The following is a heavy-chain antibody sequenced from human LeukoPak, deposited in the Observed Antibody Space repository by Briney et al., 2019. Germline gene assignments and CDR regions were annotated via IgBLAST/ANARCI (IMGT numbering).Heavy chain of an antibody. CDR1: GFTFSSYA. CDR2: ISGSSSYI. Sequence: GGSLRPSCAASGFTFSSYAMSWVRQAPGKGLEWVSFISGSSSYIYYADSVKGRFTISRDNAKNSLYLQMNSLRAEDTAVYYCARGEYGSGSYHIDYWGQGTLVTVSS. V-gene: IGHV3-21*01. CDR3: ARGEYGSGSYHIDY. D-gene: IGHD3-10*01. J-gene: IGHJ4*02.